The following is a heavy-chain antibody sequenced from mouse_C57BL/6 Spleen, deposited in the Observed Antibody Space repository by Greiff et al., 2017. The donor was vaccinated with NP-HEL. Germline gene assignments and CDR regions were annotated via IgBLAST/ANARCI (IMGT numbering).Heavy chain of an antibody. V-gene: IGHV10-1*01. Sequence: GGGLVQPKGSLKLSCAASGFSFNTYAMNWVRQAPGKGLEWVARIRSKSNNYATYYADSVKDRFTISRDDSESMLYLQMNNLKTEDTAMYYCVRQGTVYYDYSYAMDYWGQGTSVTVSS. J-gene: IGHJ4*01. CDR1: GFSFNTYA. CDR2: IRSKSNNYAT. CDR3: VRQGTVYYDYSYAMDY. D-gene: IGHD2-4*01.